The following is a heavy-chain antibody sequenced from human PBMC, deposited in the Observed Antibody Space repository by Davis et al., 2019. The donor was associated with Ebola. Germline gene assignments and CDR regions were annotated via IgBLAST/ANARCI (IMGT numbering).Heavy chain of an antibody. Sequence: PGGSLRLSCAASGFTFSSYSMNWVRQAPGKGLEWVSYISSSSITIYYADSVKGRFTISRHNTKNSLYLQMNSLRDEDTAVYYCARDRHYGSESYYNLPYYYYGMDVWGQGTTVTVSS. CDR1: GFTFSSYS. CDR2: ISSSSITI. CDR3: ARDRHYGSESYYNLPYYYYGMDV. J-gene: IGHJ6*02. V-gene: IGHV3-48*02. D-gene: IGHD3-10*01.